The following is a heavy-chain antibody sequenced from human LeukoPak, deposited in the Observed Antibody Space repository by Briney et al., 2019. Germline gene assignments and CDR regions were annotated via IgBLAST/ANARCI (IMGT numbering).Heavy chain of an antibody. J-gene: IGHJ4*02. V-gene: IGHV3-48*03. D-gene: IGHD3-22*01. CDR3: ARGQLEYYYDSSGSLETFDY. CDR1: GFTFSSYE. CDR2: ISSSGSTI. Sequence: GGSLRPSCAASGFTFSSYEMNWVRQAPGKGLEWVTYISSSGSTIYYADSVKGRFTISRDNAKNSLYLQMNSLRAEDTAVYYCARGQLEYYYDSSGSLETFDYWGQGTLVTVSS.